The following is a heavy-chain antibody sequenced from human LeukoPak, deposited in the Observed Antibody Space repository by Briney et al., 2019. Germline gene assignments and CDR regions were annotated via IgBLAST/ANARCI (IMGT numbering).Heavy chain of an antibody. CDR1: GYTFTKYY. V-gene: IGHV1-46*01. CDR3: ARHDFDLPMIYSFFVH. Sequence: ASVKVSCKASGYTFTKYYMNWVRQAPGQGLESMGIMHPTGDSTNYAQKFQGRVTLTRDTSTGTFYMELSGLTSEDTAVYYCARHDFDLPMIYSFFVHWGQGTLVTVSS. J-gene: IGHJ5*02. CDR2: MHPTGDST. D-gene: IGHD3-3*01.